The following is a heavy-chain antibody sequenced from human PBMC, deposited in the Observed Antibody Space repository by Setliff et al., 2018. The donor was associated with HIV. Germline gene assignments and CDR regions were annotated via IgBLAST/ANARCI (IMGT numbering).Heavy chain of an antibody. CDR3: ARESLPGDAYYYYMDV. CDR2: INTDGSTT. D-gene: IGHD4-17*01. Sequence: GGSLRLSCAASGFTFSSYWMHWVRQAPGKGLVWVSRINTDGSTTNYADSVKGRFTISRDNAKNSLYLQMNSLRAEDTSVYYCARESLPGDAYYYYMDVWGKGTTVTVSS. J-gene: IGHJ6*03. CDR1: GFTFSSYW. V-gene: IGHV3-74*01.